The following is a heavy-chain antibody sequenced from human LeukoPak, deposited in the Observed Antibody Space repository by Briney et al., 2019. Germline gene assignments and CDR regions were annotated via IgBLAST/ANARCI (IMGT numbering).Heavy chain of an antibody. CDR1: GFTFSNYA. V-gene: IGHV3-23*01. D-gene: IGHD6-19*01. J-gene: IGHJ4*02. CDR3: AKNQGQWLVPVDY. Sequence: GGSLRLSCAASGFTFSNYAMSWVRQAPGKGLEWVSSMSGSGGSTYYADSVKGRFTISRDNSKNTLCLQMNNLRAEDTALYYCAKNQGQWLVPVDYWDQGTLVTVSS. CDR2: MSGSGGST.